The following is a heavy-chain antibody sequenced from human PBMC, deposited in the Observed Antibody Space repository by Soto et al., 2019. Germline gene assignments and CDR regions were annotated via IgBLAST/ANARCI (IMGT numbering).Heavy chain of an antibody. V-gene: IGHV4-31*03. CDR2: IYYSGST. Sequence: QVQLQESGPGLVKSSQTLSLTCTVSGGSISSDGNYWSWIRQHPGKGLEWIGYIYYSGSTYYNPSLKSRVTISVDTSKNQFSLKLNSVTAADTAVYYCARARMVRGIIYYDGMDVWGQGTTVTVSS. J-gene: IGHJ6*02. D-gene: IGHD3-10*01. CDR3: ARARMVRGIIYYDGMDV. CDR1: GGSISSDGNY.